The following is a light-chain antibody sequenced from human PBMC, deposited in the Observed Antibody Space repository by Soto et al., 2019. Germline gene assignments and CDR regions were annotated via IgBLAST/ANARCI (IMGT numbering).Light chain of an antibody. CDR1: QSITRW. CDR3: QQYHSYYPWT. J-gene: IGKJ1*01. V-gene: IGKV1-5*01. Sequence: DIQMTQSPSSLSASVGDRVTITCLASQSITRWLAWYQQKPGEAPKLLIYDASSLESGVPSRFSGSGSGTDFSLTITSLQPDDSATYYCQQYHSYYPWTFGQGTKVDI. CDR2: DAS.